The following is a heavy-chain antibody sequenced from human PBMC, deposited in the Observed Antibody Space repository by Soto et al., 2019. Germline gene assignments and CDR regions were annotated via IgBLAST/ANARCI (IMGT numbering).Heavy chain of an antibody. V-gene: IGHV1-69*08. CDR2: LIPILGIA. CDR1: GGTFSSYT. J-gene: IGHJ2*01. Sequence: QVQLVQSGAEVKKPGSSVKVSCKASGGTFSSYTISWVRQAPGQGLEWMGRLIPILGIANYAQKFQGRVTITADKSTSTAYMELSSLRSEDTAVYYCARDRTYYDFWSGYLGAFDLWGRGTLVTVSS. CDR3: ARDRTYYDFWSGYLGAFDL. D-gene: IGHD3-3*01.